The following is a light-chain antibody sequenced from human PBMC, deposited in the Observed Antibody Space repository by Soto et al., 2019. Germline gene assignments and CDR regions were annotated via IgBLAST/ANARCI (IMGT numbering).Light chain of an antibody. CDR3: SSFAGNNNLV. Sequence: QSALTQPPSASGSPGQSVTISCTGTSSDVGGYNYVSWYQQHPGKAPKLMISEVSKRPSWVPDRFSGSNSGNTASLTVSWLQAEDEADYYCSSFAGNNNLVFGGGTKLTVL. CDR1: SSDVGGYNY. CDR2: EVS. J-gene: IGLJ2*01. V-gene: IGLV2-8*01.